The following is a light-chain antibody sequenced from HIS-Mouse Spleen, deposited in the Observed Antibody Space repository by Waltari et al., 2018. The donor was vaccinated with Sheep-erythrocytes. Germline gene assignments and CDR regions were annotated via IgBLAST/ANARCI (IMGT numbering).Light chain of an antibody. J-gene: IGKJ4*01. CDR1: QDISNY. Sequence: DIQMTQSPSSLSASVGDRVTITCQASQDISNYLNWYQQKPGIAPKLLTYDASNLETGVPSRFSGSGSGTDFTFTISSLQPEDIATYYCQQYDNLLTFGGGTKVEIK. V-gene: IGKV1-33*01. CDR2: DAS. CDR3: QQYDNLLT.